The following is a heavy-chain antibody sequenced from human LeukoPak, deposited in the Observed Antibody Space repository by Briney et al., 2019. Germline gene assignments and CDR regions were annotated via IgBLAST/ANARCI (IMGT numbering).Heavy chain of an antibody. CDR1: GFTFSSYS. CDR2: ISSSSSYI. J-gene: IGHJ4*02. D-gene: IGHD6-19*01. Sequence: TPGGSLRLSCAASGFTFSSYSMNWVRQAPGKGLEWVSSISSSSSYIYYADSVKGRFTISRDNAKNSLYLQMNSLRAEDTAVYYCARRRGSGWYDRVYWGQGTLVTVSS. V-gene: IGHV3-21*01. CDR3: ARRRGSGWYDRVY.